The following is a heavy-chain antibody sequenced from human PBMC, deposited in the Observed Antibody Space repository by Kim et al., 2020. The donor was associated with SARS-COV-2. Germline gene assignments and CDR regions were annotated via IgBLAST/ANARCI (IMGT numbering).Heavy chain of an antibody. V-gene: IGHV1-18*01. CDR3: ARGDPFDY. D-gene: IGHD2-21*02. J-gene: IGHJ4*02. CDR2: NGNT. Sequence: NGNTNYAQKLQGRVTMTTDTSTSTAYMELRSLRSDDTAVYYCARGDPFDYWGQGTLATVSS.